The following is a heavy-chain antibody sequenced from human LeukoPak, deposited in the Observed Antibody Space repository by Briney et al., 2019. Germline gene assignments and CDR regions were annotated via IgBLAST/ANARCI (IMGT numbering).Heavy chain of an antibody. V-gene: IGHV3-30-3*01. J-gene: IGHJ4*02. Sequence: GRSLRLSCAASGFTFSSYAMHWVRQAPGKGLEWVAVISYDGSNKYYADSVKGRFTISRDNSKNTLYLRMNSLRAEDTAVYYCARGRQYQLLRWLFDYWGQGTLVTVSS. D-gene: IGHD2-2*01. CDR2: ISYDGSNK. CDR1: GFTFSSYA. CDR3: ARGRQYQLLRWLFDY.